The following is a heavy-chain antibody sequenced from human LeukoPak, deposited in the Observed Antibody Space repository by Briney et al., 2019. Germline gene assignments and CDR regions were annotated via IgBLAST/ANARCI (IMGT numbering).Heavy chain of an antibody. D-gene: IGHD3-9*01. CDR3: ARDDPPYYDILTGYPDY. CDR1: GFTFSSYS. J-gene: IGHJ4*02. V-gene: IGHV3-21*01. CDR2: ISSSSSYI. Sequence: GGSLRLSCAASGFTFSSYSMNWVRQAPGKGLEWVSSISSSSSYIYYADSVKGRFTISRDNAKNSLYLQMNSLRAEDTAVYYCARDDPPYYDILTGYPDYWGQGTLVTVSS.